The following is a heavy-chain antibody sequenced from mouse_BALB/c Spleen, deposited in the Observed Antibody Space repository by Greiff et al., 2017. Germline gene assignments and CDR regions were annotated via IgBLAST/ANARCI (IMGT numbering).Heavy chain of an antibody. CDR2: ISSGGSYT. J-gene: IGHJ4*01. V-gene: IGHV5-9-4*01. CDR1: GFTFSSYA. D-gene: IGHD1-1*01. CDR3: ARASLNYYGSSGDAMDY. Sequence: EVMLVESGGGLVKPGGSLKLSCAASGFTFSSYAMSWVRQSPEKRLEWVAEISSGGSYTYYPDTVTGRFTISRDNAKNTLYLEMSSLRSEDTAMYYCARASLNYYGSSGDAMDYWGQGTSVTVSS.